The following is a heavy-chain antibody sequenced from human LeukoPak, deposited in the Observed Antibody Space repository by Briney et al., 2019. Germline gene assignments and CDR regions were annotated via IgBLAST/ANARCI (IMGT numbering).Heavy chain of an antibody. Sequence: SETLSLTCTVSGGSISSYYWSWIRQPPGKGLEWIGYIYYSGSTNYNPSLKSRVTISVDTSKNQFSLKLSSVTAADTAVYYCARWTGPTDFWGQGTLVTVSS. CDR3: ARWTGPTDF. CDR1: GGSISSYY. V-gene: IGHV4-59*01. CDR2: IYYSGST. D-gene: IGHD3/OR15-3a*01. J-gene: IGHJ4*02.